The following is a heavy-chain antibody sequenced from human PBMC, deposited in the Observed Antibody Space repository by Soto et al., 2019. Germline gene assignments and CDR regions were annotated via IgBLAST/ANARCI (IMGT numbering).Heavy chain of an antibody. V-gene: IGHV3-23*01. CDR1: GFTFSSYA. Sequence: GGSLRLSCAASGFTFSSYAMSWVRQAPGKGLEWVSGISVSGSTTYYADSVKGRFTISRDNSKNTLYLQMSSLRAEDTAVYYCSRGGYYDGTCYANWGQGTLVTVSS. CDR3: SRGGYYDGTCYAN. D-gene: IGHD3-22*01. CDR2: ISVSGSTT. J-gene: IGHJ4*02.